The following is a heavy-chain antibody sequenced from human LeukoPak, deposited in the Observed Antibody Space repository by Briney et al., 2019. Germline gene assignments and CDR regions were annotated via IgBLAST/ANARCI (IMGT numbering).Heavy chain of an antibody. CDR3: ARGPYDSSGYYGVARPYRPHYFDY. CDR2: ISSSSSYI. V-gene: IGHV3-21*01. D-gene: IGHD3-22*01. J-gene: IGHJ4*02. Sequence: GGSLRLSCAASGFTFSSYSMNWVRQAPGKGLEWVSSISSSSSYIYYADSVKGRFTISRDNAKNSLYLQMNSLRAEDTAVYYCARGPYDSSGYYGVARPYRPHYFDYWGQGTLVTVSS. CDR1: GFTFSSYS.